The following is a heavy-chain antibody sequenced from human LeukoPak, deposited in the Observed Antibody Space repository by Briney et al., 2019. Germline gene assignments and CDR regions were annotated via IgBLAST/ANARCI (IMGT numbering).Heavy chain of an antibody. Sequence: SETLSLTCTVSGGSTSSYYWSWIRQPPGKGLEWIGYIYYSGSTNYNPSLKSRVTISVGTSKNQFSLKLSSVTAADTAVYYCARGGFIVVVTAILDNWFDPWGQGTLVTVSS. J-gene: IGHJ5*02. CDR2: IYYSGST. CDR3: ARGGFIVVVTAILDNWFDP. V-gene: IGHV4-59*12. D-gene: IGHD2-21*02. CDR1: GGSTSSYY.